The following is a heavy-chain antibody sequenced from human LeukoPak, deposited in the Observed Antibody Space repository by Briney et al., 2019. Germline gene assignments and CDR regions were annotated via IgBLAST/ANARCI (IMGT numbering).Heavy chain of an antibody. V-gene: IGHV3-21*04. D-gene: IGHD3-10*01. Sequence: GGSLRLSCAASGFTLNTYSMYWVRQAPGKGLQWVSSISRSTGYIYYADSVKGRFTISRDNSNNTLYLQMNSLRAEDTAEYYCAKDHMLRGILFPTCFDYWGQGALVTVSS. CDR1: GFTLNTYS. CDR2: ISRSTGYI. CDR3: AKDHMLRGILFPTCFDY. J-gene: IGHJ4*02.